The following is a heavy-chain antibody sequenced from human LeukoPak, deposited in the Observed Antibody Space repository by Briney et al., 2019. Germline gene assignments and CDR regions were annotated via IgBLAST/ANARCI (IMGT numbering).Heavy chain of an antibody. CDR2: INNSGGST. J-gene: IGHJ5*02. V-gene: IGHV3-23*01. CDR1: GFTFSSYS. Sequence: GGSLRLSCAASGFTFSSYSMNWVRQAPGKGLAWVSGINNSGGSTYYADSVKGRFTISRDNSKNTLYLQMNSLRAEDTAVYYCAKPPGLRRLDPWGQGTLVTVSS. CDR3: AKPPGLRRLDP. D-gene: IGHD5-12*01.